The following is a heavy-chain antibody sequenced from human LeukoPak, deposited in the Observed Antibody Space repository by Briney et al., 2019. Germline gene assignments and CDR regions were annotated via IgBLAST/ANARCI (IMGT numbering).Heavy chain of an antibody. CDR3: ARDPITMVRVDNWFDP. Sequence: QTGGSLRLSCAASGFTFSSYWMSWVRQAPGKGLEWVANIKQDGSEKYYVDSVKGRFTISRDNAKNSLYLQMNSLRAEDTAVYYRARDPITMVRVDNWFDPWGQGTLVTVSS. CDR1: GFTFSSYW. CDR2: IKQDGSEK. V-gene: IGHV3-7*01. D-gene: IGHD3-10*01. J-gene: IGHJ5*02.